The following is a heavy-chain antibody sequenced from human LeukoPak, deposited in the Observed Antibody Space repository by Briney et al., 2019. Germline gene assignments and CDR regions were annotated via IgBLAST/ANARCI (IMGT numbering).Heavy chain of an antibody. Sequence: GGSLRLSCAASGFTFSSYEMNWVRQAPGKGLEWVSYISSSGNTIYYADSVKGRFTISRDNAKNSLYLQMNSLRAEDTALYYCARLKLMVAPDYWGQGTLVTVSS. CDR2: ISSSGNTI. V-gene: IGHV3-48*03. D-gene: IGHD2-8*01. J-gene: IGHJ4*02. CDR3: ARLKLMVAPDY. CDR1: GFTFSSYE.